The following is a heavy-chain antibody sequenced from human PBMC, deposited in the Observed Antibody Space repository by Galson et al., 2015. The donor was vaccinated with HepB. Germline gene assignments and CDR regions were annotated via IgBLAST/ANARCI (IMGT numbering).Heavy chain of an antibody. Sequence: SVKVSCKASGGTLSTYAINWVRQAPGQGLEWMGGIFPLSGTPNYAQNFQGRVTINADEFTRTAYMELSSLRSEDTAVYYCARGADGDYGANWLDPWGQGTLVTVSS. D-gene: IGHD4-17*01. CDR1: GGTLSTYA. V-gene: IGHV1-69*13. CDR2: IFPLSGTP. CDR3: ARGADGDYGANWLDP. J-gene: IGHJ5*02.